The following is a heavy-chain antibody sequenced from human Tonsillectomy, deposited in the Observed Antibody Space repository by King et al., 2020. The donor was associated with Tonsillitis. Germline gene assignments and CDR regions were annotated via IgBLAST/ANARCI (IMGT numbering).Heavy chain of an antibody. Sequence: VQLVEFGGGLVQPGGSLRLSCAASGFTFSSYDMHWVRHATGKGLEWVSAIGTAGDTYYPGSVKGRFTISRENAKNSLYLQMNSLRAGDTAVYYCARAYPRWGYGGYYFDYWGQGTLVTVSS. CDR3: ARAYPRWGYGGYYFDY. J-gene: IGHJ4*02. D-gene: IGHD5-12*01. CDR1: GFTFSSYD. V-gene: IGHV3-13*01. CDR2: IGTAGDT.